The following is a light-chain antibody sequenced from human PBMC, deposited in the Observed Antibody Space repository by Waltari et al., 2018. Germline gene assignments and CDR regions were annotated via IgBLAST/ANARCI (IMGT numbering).Light chain of an antibody. CDR3: QQYVSLPAT. CDR2: GAS. CDR1: LSVSKY. J-gene: IGKJ1*01. Sequence: SCRASLSVSKYLAWYQQKPGQAPRLLIFGASSRATGIPDRFSGSGSGTDLSLTISRVEPEDFAVYYCQQYVSLPATFGQGTKVEIE. V-gene: IGKV3-20*01.